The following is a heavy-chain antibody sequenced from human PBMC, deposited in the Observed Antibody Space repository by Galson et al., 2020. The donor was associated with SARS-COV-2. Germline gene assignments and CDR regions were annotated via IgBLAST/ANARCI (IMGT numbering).Heavy chain of an antibody. Sequence: ASETLSLTCTLSGGSVSSGSYYWSWVRQTPGKGLEWIGYIYFIGSPNYNPSLKSRVTISVDTSKNQFSLKLSSVTAADTAVYYCARHQRSSSFFDYWGQGTLVTVSS. J-gene: IGHJ4*02. CDR1: GGSVSSGSYY. CDR2: IYFIGSP. D-gene: IGHD6-13*01. CDR3: ARHQRSSSFFDY. V-gene: IGHV4-61*01.